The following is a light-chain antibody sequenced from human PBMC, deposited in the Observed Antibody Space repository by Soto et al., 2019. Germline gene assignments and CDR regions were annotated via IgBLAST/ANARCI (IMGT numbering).Light chain of an antibody. CDR2: RAS. CDR3: QQYHHWPPIT. Sequence: EIVLTQSPVTLSLSPWEGATLSCKASQSINTNLCWYQQKPGQAPRLLIFRASTRATDIPARFSGSGSGTEFTLTISSLQSEDFAVYYCQQYHHWPPITFGQGTRLRL. J-gene: IGKJ5*01. CDR1: QSINTN. V-gene: IGKV3-15*01.